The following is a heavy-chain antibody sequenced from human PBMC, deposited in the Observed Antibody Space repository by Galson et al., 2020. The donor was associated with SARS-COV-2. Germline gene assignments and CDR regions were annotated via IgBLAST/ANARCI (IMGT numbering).Heavy chain of an antibody. CDR2: INHSGST. Sequence: SETLSLTCAVYGGSFSGYYWSWIRQPPGKGLEWIGEINHSGSTNYNPSLKSRVTISVDTSKNQFSLKLSSVTAADTAVYYCARLPRYYDFWSGYSHLSNIWGQGTMVTVSS. V-gene: IGHV4-34*01. CDR3: ARLPRYYDFWSGYSHLSNI. D-gene: IGHD3-3*01. J-gene: IGHJ3*02. CDR1: GGSFSGYY.